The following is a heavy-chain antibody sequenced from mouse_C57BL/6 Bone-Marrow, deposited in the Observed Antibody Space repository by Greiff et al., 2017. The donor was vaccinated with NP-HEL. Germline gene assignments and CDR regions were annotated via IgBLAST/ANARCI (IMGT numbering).Heavy chain of an antibody. CDR1: GFTFSSYA. CDR3: ARGHYYGSSFDY. J-gene: IGHJ2*01. CDR2: ISDGGSYT. Sequence: DVKLVESGGGLVKPGGSLKLSCAASGFTFSSYAMSWVRQTPEKRLEWVATISDGGSYTYYPDNVKGRFTISRDNAKNNLYLQMSHLKSEDTAMYYCARGHYYGSSFDYWGQGTTLTVSS. V-gene: IGHV5-4*03. D-gene: IGHD1-1*01.